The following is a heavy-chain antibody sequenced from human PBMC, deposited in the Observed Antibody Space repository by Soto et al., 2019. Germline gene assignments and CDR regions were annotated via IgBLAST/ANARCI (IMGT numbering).Heavy chain of an antibody. Sequence: SLRLSCDTSGFTFSSFDMHWVRQATGKGLEWVSGFGRVGDIYYSGSVKGRFTIFRDNSQNSLYLQMSSLRGEDTAIYYCVKGNQLLRYYFEFWGPGTLVTVSS. J-gene: IGHJ4*01. CDR2: FGRVGDI. CDR1: GFTFSSFD. D-gene: IGHD2-15*01. V-gene: IGHV3-13*01. CDR3: VKGNQLLRYYFEF.